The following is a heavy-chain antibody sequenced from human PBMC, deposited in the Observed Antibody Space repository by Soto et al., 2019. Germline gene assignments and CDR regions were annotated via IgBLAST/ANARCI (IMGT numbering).Heavy chain of an antibody. CDR2: TYYSGST. V-gene: IGHV4-30-4*01. J-gene: IGHJ4*02. D-gene: IGHD3-10*01. CDR3: ARDNMVRGTFDY. Sequence: SETLSLTCTVSGGSISSDDYYWSWIRQPPGKGLEWIGYTYYSGSTDYNPSLKSRVTILVDTSKKQYSLKLSAVTAVDTAVYYCARDNMVRGTFDYWGQGTLVTVSS. CDR1: GGSISSDDYY.